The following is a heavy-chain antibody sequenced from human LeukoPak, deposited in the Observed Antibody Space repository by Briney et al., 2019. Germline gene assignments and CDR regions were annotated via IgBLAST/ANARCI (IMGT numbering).Heavy chain of an antibody. D-gene: IGHD3-9*01. CDR3: ASHYDIFPGYPLGMDV. J-gene: IGHJ6*02. CDR2: IIPILGIA. V-gene: IGHV1-69*04. CDR1: GGTFSSYA. Sequence: GASVKVSCKASGGTFSSYAISWVRQAPGQGLEWMGRIIPILGIANYAQKFQGRVTITADKSTSTAYMELSSMRSEDTAVYYCASHYDIFPGYPLGMDVWGQGTTVTVSS.